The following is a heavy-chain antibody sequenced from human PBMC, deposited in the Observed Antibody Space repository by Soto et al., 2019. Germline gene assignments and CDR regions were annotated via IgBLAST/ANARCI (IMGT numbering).Heavy chain of an antibody. CDR1: GFTFDDYA. V-gene: IGHV3-9*01. J-gene: IGHJ6*03. Sequence: EVQLVVSGGGLVQPGRSLRLSCAASGFTFDDYAMHWVRQAPGKGLEWVSGISWNSGSIGYADSVKGRFTISRDNAKNSLYLQMNSLRAEDTALYYCAKDANDDYGDYYYYYMDVWGKGTTVTVSS. CDR3: AKDANDDYGDYYYYYMDV. CDR2: ISWNSGSI. D-gene: IGHD4-17*01.